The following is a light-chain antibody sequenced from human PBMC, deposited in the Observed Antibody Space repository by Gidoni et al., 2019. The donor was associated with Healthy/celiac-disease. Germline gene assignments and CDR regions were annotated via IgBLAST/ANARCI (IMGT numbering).Light chain of an antibody. J-gene: IGLJ2*01. CDR3: CSYAGSSTPVV. CDR2: EGS. CDR1: SRDVGSYNL. V-gene: IGLV2-23*01. Sequence: QSALTQPASVSGSPGQSLTISCTGTSRDVGSYNLVSWYQQHPGKAPILMIYEGSKRPAGVSNRFSGSKSCNTASLTISGLQAEDEADYYCCSYAGSSTPVVFGGGTKLTVL.